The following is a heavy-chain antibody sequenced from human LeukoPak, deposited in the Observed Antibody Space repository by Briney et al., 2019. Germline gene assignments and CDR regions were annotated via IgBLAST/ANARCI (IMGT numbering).Heavy chain of an antibody. V-gene: IGHV4-39*01. CDR3: ARRGYTYGWGWFDP. J-gene: IGHJ5*02. D-gene: IGHD5-18*01. Sequence: SETLSLTCTVSGGSIISNTYCWGWIRQPPGKGLEWIGSFCYSGSTYSNPSLKSRVTISVDTSKNQFSLKVNSVTAADTAVYYCARRGYTYGWGWFDPWGQGTLVTVSS. CDR2: FCYSGST. CDR1: GGSIISNTYC.